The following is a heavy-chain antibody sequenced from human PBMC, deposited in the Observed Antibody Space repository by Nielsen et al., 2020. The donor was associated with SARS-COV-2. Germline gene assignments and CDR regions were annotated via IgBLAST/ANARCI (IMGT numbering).Heavy chain of an antibody. CDR1: GFTFSIYW. CDR2: IKQDGSEK. CDR3: ARVGFYGDPEYLDY. V-gene: IGHV3-7*01. D-gene: IGHD4-17*01. Sequence: GGSLRLSCAVSGFTFSIYWMSWVRQAPGKGLEWVANIKQDGSEKYYVDSVKGRFTISRDNARNTLYLQMNSLRVEDTAVYYCARVGFYGDPEYLDYWGPGTLVTVSS. J-gene: IGHJ4*02.